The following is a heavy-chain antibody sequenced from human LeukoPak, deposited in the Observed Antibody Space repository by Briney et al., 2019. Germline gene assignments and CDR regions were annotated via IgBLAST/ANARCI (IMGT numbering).Heavy chain of an antibody. CDR3: AKDGGQMWYSSLYYYMDV. CDR2: ISGSGGST. D-gene: IGHD6-13*01. V-gene: IGHV3-23*01. J-gene: IGHJ6*03. Sequence: PGGSLRLSCAASGFTFSSYGMSWVRQAPGKGLEWASAISGSGGSTYYADSVKGRFTISRDNSKNTLYLQMNSLRAEDTAVYYCAKDGGQMWYSSLYYYMDVWGKGTTVTISS. CDR1: GFTFSSYG.